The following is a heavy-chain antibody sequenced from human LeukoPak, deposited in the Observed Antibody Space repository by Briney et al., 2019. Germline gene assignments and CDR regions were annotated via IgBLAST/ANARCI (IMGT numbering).Heavy chain of an antibody. D-gene: IGHD3-22*01. V-gene: IGHV4-34*01. CDR1: GGSFSGYY. J-gene: IGHJ4*02. CDR3: ATQKRITMIVVIDY. CDR2: INHSGST. Sequence: SETLSLTCAVYGGSFSGYYWSWIRQPPGKGLEWIGEINHSGSTNYNPSLKSRVTISVDTSKNQFSLKLSSVTAADTAVYYCATQKRITMIVVIDYWGQGTLVTVSS.